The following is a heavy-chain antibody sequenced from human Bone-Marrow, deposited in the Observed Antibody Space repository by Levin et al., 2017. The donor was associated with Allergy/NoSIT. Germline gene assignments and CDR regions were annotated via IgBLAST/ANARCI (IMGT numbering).Heavy chain of an antibody. CDR3: ARDITNYDILTGQWDY. J-gene: IGHJ4*02. CDR1: GFTFSTYA. V-gene: IGHV3-23*01. Sequence: PGGSLRLSCAASGFTFSTYAMTWVRQAPGKGLEWVSAISGSGGSTYYADSVTGRFTISRDNSKNTLYLQMNSLRAEDTAVYYCARDITNYDILTGQWDYWGQGTLVTVSS. CDR2: ISGSGGST. D-gene: IGHD3-9*01.